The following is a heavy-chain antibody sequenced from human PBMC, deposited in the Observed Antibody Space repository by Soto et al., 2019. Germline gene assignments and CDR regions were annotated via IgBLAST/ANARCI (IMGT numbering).Heavy chain of an antibody. D-gene: IGHD3-22*01. J-gene: IGHJ4*02. CDR2: INPNSGGT. CDR1: GYTFTGYY. Sequence: GASVKVSCKASGYTFTGYYMHWVRQAPGQGLEWRGWINPNSGGTNYAQKFQGSVTMTTDTSTSTAYMELRSLTSDDTAIYYCARDTYDTTGYPLDYWGQGTLVTVSS. V-gene: IGHV1-2*02. CDR3: ARDTYDTTGYPLDY.